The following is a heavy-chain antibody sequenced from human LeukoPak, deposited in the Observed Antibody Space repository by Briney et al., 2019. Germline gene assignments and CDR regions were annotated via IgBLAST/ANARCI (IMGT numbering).Heavy chain of an antibody. CDR1: GGSISSYY. D-gene: IGHD6-6*01. V-gene: IGHV4-59*01. J-gene: IGHJ4*02. Sequence: SETLSLTCTVSGGSISSYYWSWIRQPPGKGLEWIGYIYYSGSTNYNPSLKSRVTISVDTSKNQFSLKLSSVTAADTAVYYCARVDMYSSSSGNFDYWGQGTLVTVSS. CDR2: IYYSGST. CDR3: ARVDMYSSSSGNFDY.